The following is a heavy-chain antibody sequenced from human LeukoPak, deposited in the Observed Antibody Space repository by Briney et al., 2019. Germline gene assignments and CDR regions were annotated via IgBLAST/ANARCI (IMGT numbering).Heavy chain of an antibody. Sequence: GGSLRLSCAASGFTFSSYAISWVRQAPGKGLEWVSAISGSGGSTYYADSVKGRFTISRDNSKNTLYLQMNSLRAEDTAVYYCAKDRGGSYTSGIFDYWGQGTLVTVSS. CDR3: AKDRGGSYTSGIFDY. J-gene: IGHJ4*02. D-gene: IGHD1-26*01. CDR1: GFTFSSYA. V-gene: IGHV3-23*01. CDR2: ISGSGGST.